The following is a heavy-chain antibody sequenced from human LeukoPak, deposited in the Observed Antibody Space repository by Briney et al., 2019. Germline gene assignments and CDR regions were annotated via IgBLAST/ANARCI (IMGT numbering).Heavy chain of an antibody. CDR1: GGSISSSNW. V-gene: IGHV4-4*02. D-gene: IGHD3-22*01. Sequence: SGTLSLTCAVSGGSISSSNWWSWVRQPPGKGLEWIGEIYHSGNTNYNPSLKSRVTISVDKSKNQFSLKLSSVTAADTAVYYCAREWRYYDSSGYTRGTLDYWGQGTLVTVSS. CDR3: AREWRYYDSSGYTRGTLDY. CDR2: IYHSGNT. J-gene: IGHJ4*02.